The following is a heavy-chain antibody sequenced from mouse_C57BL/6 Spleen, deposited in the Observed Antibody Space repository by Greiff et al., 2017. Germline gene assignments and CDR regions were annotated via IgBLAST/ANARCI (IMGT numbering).Heavy chain of an antibody. CDR1: GYTFTSYW. D-gene: IGHD1-1*01. V-gene: IGHV1-64*01. J-gene: IGHJ1*03. CDR2: IHPNSGST. Sequence: QVQLQQPGAELVKPGASVKLSCKASGYTFTSYWMHWVKQRPGQGLEWIGMIHPNSGSTNYNEKFKSKATLTVDKSSSTAYMQLSSLTSEDSAVYYCARNYYGSEWYFDVWGTGTTVTVSS. CDR3: ARNYYGSEWYFDV.